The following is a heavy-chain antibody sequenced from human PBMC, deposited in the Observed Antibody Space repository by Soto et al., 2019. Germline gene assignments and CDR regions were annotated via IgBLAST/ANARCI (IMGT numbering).Heavy chain of an antibody. J-gene: IGHJ6*02. Sequence: ASVKVSCKASGYTFTGYYMHWVRQAPGQGLEWMGWINPNSGGTNYAQKFQGWVTMTRDTSISTAYMELSRLRSDDTAVYYCARERIQLWASYYHYCIDFWGQGTTGTVS. V-gene: IGHV1-2*04. CDR3: ARERIQLWASYYHYCIDF. CDR1: GYTFTGYY. CDR2: INPNSGGT. D-gene: IGHD5-18*01.